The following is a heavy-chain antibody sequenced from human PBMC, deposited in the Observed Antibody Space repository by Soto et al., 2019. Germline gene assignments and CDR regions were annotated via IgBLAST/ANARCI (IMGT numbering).Heavy chain of an antibody. Sequence: PSQTLSLTCAISGDSVPSNSAAWNWIRQSPSRGLEWLGRTYYRSKWYNDYAVSVKSRITINPDTSKNQFSLQLNSVTPEDTAVYYCARGRYSSSSSLFYYYYYYMDVWGKGTTVTVSS. CDR3: ARGRYSSSSSLFYYYYYYMDV. J-gene: IGHJ6*03. CDR1: GDSVPSNSAA. D-gene: IGHD6-6*01. CDR2: TYYRSKWYN. V-gene: IGHV6-1*01.